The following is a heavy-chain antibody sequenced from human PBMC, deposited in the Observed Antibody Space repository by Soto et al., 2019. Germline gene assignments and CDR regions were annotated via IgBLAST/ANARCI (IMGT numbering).Heavy chain of an antibody. CDR2: MNPNSGNT. V-gene: IGHV1-8*01. Sequence: ASVKVSCKASGYTFTSYDINWVRQATGQGLEWMGWMNPNSGNTGYAQKFQGRATMTRNTSISTAYMKLSSLRSEDTAVYYCARGPLLRYFDWLSLGAGDWFDPWGQGTLVTVSS. CDR1: GYTFTSYD. CDR3: ARGPLLRYFDWLSLGAGDWFDP. J-gene: IGHJ5*02. D-gene: IGHD3-9*01.